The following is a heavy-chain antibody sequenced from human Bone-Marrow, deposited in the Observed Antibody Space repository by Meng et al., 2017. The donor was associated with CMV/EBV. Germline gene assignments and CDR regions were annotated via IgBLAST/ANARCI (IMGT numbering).Heavy chain of an antibody. D-gene: IGHD1-26*01. J-gene: IGHJ6*02. Sequence: GESLKISCAASGFTFSSYSMNWVRQAPGKGLEWVGRIRDKGKNYATEYAASVKGRFTISRDDSKNTAYLQMNSLKTEDTAVYYCTRGSIEGYYYGMDVWGQGTTVTVSS. CDR2: IRDKGKNYAT. V-gene: IGHV3-73*01. CDR1: GFTFSSYS. CDR3: TRGSIEGYYYGMDV.